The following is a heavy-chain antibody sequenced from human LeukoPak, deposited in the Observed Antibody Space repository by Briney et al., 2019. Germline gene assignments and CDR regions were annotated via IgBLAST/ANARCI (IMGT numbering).Heavy chain of an antibody. Sequence: GGSLRLSCAASGFTFSSYGMHWVRQAPGKGLEWVAFIRYDGSNKYYADSVKGRFTISRYNSKNTLYLQMNSLRAEDTAVYYCATMIAARPYYFDYWGQGTLVTVSS. CDR2: IRYDGSNK. CDR3: ATMIAARPYYFDY. D-gene: IGHD6-6*01. CDR1: GFTFSSYG. V-gene: IGHV3-30*02. J-gene: IGHJ4*02.